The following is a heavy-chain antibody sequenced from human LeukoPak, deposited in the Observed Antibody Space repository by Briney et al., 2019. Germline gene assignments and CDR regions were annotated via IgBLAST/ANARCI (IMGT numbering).Heavy chain of an antibody. CDR2: ISYDGSNK. CDR1: GFTFSSYG. CDR3: ARSYCSGGRCFAFDL. J-gene: IGHJ3*01. Sequence: GGSLRLSCAASGFTFSSYGMHWVRQAPGKGLEWVAVISYDGSNKYYADSVKGRFTISTDNSKPTMYLKMNSMRAEDTAVYYCARSYCSGGRCFAFDLWGQGPMVTVS. D-gene: IGHD2-15*01. V-gene: IGHV3-30*03.